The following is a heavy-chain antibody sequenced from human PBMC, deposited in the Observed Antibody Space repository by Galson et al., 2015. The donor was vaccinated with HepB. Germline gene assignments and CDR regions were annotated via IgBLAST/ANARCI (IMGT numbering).Heavy chain of an antibody. CDR3: ASAITAAGTRSG. Sequence: SLRLSCAASGFTFSSYSMSWVRQAPGKGLECVSSISPSSSYIYYADSVKGRFTISRDNAKNSLYLQMNSLRAEDTAVYYCASAITAAGTRSGWGQGTLVTVSS. V-gene: IGHV3-21*01. CDR2: ISPSSSYI. D-gene: IGHD6-13*01. CDR1: GFTFSSYS. J-gene: IGHJ4*02.